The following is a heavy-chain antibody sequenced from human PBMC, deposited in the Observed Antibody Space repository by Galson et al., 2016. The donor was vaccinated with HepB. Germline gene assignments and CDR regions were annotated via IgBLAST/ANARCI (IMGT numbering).Heavy chain of an antibody. V-gene: IGHV4-38-2*02. Sequence: SETLSLTCTVSGYSISSGFNWGWIRAAPGKGLEWIGSMHHSGNTFCNPSVRSRVTISIDMSKNQSSLNLTSVTAADTAVYYCAREHWGHTIPDFWGQGTLVTVSS. D-gene: IGHD3-3*01. CDR1: GYSISSGFN. CDR2: MHHSGNT. CDR3: AREHWGHTIPDF. J-gene: IGHJ4*02.